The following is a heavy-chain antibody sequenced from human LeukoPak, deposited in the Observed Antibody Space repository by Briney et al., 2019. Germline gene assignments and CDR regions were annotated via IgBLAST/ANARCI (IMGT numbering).Heavy chain of an antibody. J-gene: IGHJ4*02. D-gene: IGHD3-10*01. CDR2: ISSSGSTI. CDR1: GFTFSDYY. Sequence: GGSLRLSCAASGFTFSDYYMSWIRQAPGKGLEWVSYISSSGSTIYYADSVKGRFAISRDNAKNSLYLQMNSLRAEDTAVYYCARDLRLLWFGELLSNWGQGTLVTVSS. V-gene: IGHV3-11*01. CDR3: ARDLRLLWFGELLSN.